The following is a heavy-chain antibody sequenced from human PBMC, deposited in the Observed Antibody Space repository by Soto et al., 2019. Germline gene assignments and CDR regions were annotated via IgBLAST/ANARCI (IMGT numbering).Heavy chain of an antibody. V-gene: IGHV1-69*01. J-gene: IGHJ6*02. CDR3: ASATPMVRAYYGMDV. Sequence: QVQLVQSGAEVKXXXXXVKVSCKASGGTFSSYAISWVRQAPGQGLEWMGGIIPIFGTANYAKKFQGRVTITADESTSTAYMELSSLRSEDTAVYYCASATPMVRAYYGMDVWGQGTTVTVSS. CDR1: GGTFSSYA. CDR2: IIPIFGTA. D-gene: IGHD3-10*01.